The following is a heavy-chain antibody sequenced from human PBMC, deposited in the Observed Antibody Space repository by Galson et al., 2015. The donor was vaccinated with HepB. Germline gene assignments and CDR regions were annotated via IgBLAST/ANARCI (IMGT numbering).Heavy chain of an antibody. J-gene: IGHJ4*02. D-gene: IGHD6-19*01. V-gene: IGHV3-21*01. CDR2: ISSSSSYI. CDR1: GFTFSSYS. CDR3: ARDGIAVAGPLIDY. Sequence: SLRLSCAASGFTFSSYSMNWVRQAPGKGLEWVSSISSSSSYIYYADSVKGRFTISRDNAKNSLYLQMNSLRAEDTAVYYCARDGIAVAGPLIDYWGQGTLVTVSS.